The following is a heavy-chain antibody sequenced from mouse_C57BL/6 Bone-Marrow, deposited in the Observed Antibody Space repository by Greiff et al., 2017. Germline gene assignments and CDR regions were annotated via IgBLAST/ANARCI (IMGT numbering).Heavy chain of an antibody. D-gene: IGHD1-1*01. J-gene: IGHJ2*01. Sequence: EVQLQQSGPVLVKPGASVKMSCKASGYTFTDYYMNWVKQSHGKSLEWIGVINPYNGGTSYNQKFKGKATLTVDKSSSTAYMELNSLTSEDSAVYYCARTGGSSFYFDYWGQGTTLTVSS. CDR1: GYTFTDYY. V-gene: IGHV1-19*01. CDR2: INPYNGGT. CDR3: ARTGGSSFYFDY.